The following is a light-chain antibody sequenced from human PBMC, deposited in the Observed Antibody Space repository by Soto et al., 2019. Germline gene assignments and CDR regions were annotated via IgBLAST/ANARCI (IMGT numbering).Light chain of an antibody. J-gene: IGKJ1*01. CDR2: DVS. CDR3: QHYGGSLWT. V-gene: IGKV3-20*01. Sequence: ELVLTQSPGTLSLSPGERATLSCRASQSVSCYSLAWYRQNRGQAPRLIIYDVSTRATGIPDRFSGSGSGTDFTLTISSLEPEDFALFFCQHYGGSLWTFGQGTRVEIK. CDR1: QSVSCYS.